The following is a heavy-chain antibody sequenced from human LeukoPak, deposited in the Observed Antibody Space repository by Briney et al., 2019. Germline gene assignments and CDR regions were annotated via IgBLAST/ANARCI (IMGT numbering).Heavy chain of an antibody. D-gene: IGHD5-24*01. CDR2: IYTSGST. J-gene: IGHJ4*02. Sequence: SETLSLTCTVSGGSISSGSYYWSWIRQPAGKGLEWIGRIYTSGSTNYNPSLKSRVTISVDTSKNQFSLKLSSVTAADTAVYYCARVGGYNYNYFDYWGQGTLVTVSS. CDR1: GGSISSGSYY. V-gene: IGHV4-61*02. CDR3: ARVGGYNYNYFDY.